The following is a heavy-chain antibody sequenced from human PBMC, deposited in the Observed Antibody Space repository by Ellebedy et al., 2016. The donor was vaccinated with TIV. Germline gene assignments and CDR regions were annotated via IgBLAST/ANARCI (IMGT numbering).Heavy chain of an antibody. J-gene: IGHJ4*02. V-gene: IGHV1-18*01. CDR1: GYTFTKHG. Sequence: ASVKVSXKASGYTFTKHGINWVRQAPGQGLEWMGWISPYTGYTKYVETVEDRVTMTTDTSTSTAYMELTSLTSEDTAVYYCARCPRGNSTKDYWGQGTLVTVSS. CDR2: ISPYTGYT. D-gene: IGHD2-21*01. CDR3: ARCPRGNSTKDY.